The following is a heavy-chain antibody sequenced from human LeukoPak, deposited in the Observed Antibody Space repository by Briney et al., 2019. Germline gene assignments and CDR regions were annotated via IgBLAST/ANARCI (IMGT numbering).Heavy chain of an antibody. CDR3: TRDNIAGSGSSD. J-gene: IGHJ4*02. Sequence: PGRSLRLSCAASGFTFSEYAMHWVRQAPGKGLEWVAVISYDGRQKYYGDSVKGRFTISRDNPKNTLYLQMNSLRSEDTALYYCTRDNIAGSGSSDWGQGTLVTVSS. CDR2: ISYDGRQK. D-gene: IGHD3-10*01. CDR1: GFTFSEYA. V-gene: IGHV3-30-3*01.